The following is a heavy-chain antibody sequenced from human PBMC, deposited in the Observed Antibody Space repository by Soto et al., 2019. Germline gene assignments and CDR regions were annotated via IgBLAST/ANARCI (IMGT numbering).Heavy chain of an antibody. V-gene: IGHV1-2*04. Sequence: QVQLVQSGAEVKKPGASVKVSCKASGYTFTGYYMHWVRQAPGQGLEWMGWINPNSGGTNYAQKFQGWVTMTRDTSISTAYMELSRLRSDDTAVYYCARDPQGSGWPYYYYHMDVWGKGTTVTGSS. CDR1: GYTFTGYY. CDR2: INPNSGGT. CDR3: ARDPQGSGWPYYYYHMDV. J-gene: IGHJ6*03. D-gene: IGHD6-19*01.